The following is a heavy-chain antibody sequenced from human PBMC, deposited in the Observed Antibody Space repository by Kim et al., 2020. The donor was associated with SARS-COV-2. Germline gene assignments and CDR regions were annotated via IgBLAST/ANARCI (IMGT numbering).Heavy chain of an antibody. J-gene: IGHJ4*02. CDR1: GYVFSQYE. CDR3: VRVIQQSANDWHPRTYYYDL. V-gene: IGHV1-8*01. Sequence: ASVKVSCKASGYVFSQYEVNWVRQATGQGFEWLGWLNPGSGRTTSAQGFRDRLTLTRDIASDTAFMELRSLRPADTAIYYCVRVIQQSANDWHPRTYYYDLWGQGALVTVST. CDR2: LNPGSGRT. D-gene: IGHD3-10*01.